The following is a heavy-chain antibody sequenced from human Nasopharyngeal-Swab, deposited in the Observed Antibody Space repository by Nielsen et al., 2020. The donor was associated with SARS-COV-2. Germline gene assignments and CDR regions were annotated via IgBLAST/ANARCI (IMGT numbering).Heavy chain of an antibody. V-gene: IGHV4-59*08. CDR3: ARRLGLRAPFDY. CDR2: VYDSGST. Sequence: SETLSLTCTVSGGSMSNFHWSWIRLSPGKGLEWTGYVYDSGSTKYNPSLNSRVTISVDTSKTQFSLKVRSVTAADTAVYFCARRLGLRAPFDYWGQGTLVTVSS. J-gene: IGHJ4*02. CDR1: GGSMSNFH. D-gene: IGHD5/OR15-5a*01.